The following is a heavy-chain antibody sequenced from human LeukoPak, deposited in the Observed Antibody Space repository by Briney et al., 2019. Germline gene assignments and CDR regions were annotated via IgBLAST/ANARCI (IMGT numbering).Heavy chain of an antibody. J-gene: IGHJ4*02. D-gene: IGHD3-10*01. CDR1: GFTFSSYS. Sequence: VGSLRLSCAASGFTFSSYSMNWVRQAPGKGLEWVSSISSSSSYIYYADSVKGRFTISRDNAKNSLYLQMNSLRAEDTAVYYCARDGVGYNYGSGSHDYWGQGTLVTVSS. CDR2: ISSSSSYI. CDR3: ARDGVGYNYGSGSHDY. V-gene: IGHV3-21*01.